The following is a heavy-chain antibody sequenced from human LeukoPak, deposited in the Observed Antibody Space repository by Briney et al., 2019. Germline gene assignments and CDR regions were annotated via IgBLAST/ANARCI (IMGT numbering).Heavy chain of an antibody. D-gene: IGHD4-23*01. CDR2: IWYDGSNK. J-gene: IGHJ4*02. CDR1: GFTFSSYA. Sequence: GGSLRLSCAASGFTFSSYAMSWVRQAPGKGLEWVAVIWYDGSNKYYADSVKGRFTISRDNSKNTLYLQMNSLRAEDTAVYYCARGVTTVVTRFDYWGQGTLVTVSS. CDR3: ARGVTTVVTRFDY. V-gene: IGHV3-33*08.